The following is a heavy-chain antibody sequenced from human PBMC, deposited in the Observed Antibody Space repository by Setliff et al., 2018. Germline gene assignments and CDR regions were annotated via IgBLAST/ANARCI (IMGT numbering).Heavy chain of an antibody. Sequence: LRLSCAASGFTFSSYGMHWVRQAPGKGLEWVAFIRYDGSNKYYADSVKGRFTISRDNSKNTLYLQMNSLRAEDTAVYYCAKGGSIFGRLDYWGQGTLVTVSS. J-gene: IGHJ4*02. V-gene: IGHV3-30*02. CDR3: AKGGSIFGRLDY. CDR2: IRYDGSNK. D-gene: IGHD3-3*01. CDR1: GFTFSSYG.